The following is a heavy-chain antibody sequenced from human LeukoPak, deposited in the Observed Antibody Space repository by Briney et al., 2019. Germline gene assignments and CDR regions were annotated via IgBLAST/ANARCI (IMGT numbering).Heavy chain of an antibody. D-gene: IGHD3-3*01. CDR3: AKGVVFGVVITNYYYYGMDV. CDR2: IGTAGDT. J-gene: IGHJ6*02. Sequence: PGGSLRLSCAASGFTFSSYDMHWVRQATGKGLEWVSAIGTAGDTYYPGSVKGRFTISRENAKNSLYLQMNSLRAEDTAVYYCAKGVVFGVVITNYYYYGMDVWGQGTTVTVSS. CDR1: GFTFSSYD. V-gene: IGHV3-13*01.